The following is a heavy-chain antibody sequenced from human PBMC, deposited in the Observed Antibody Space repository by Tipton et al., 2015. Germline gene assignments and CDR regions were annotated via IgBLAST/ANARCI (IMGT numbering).Heavy chain of an antibody. Sequence: TLSLTCTVSGGSFSDYYWSWIRQSPGEGLEWIGYIYYSGSTNYNPSLRSRVAMSMDTSKNQFSLKLSSVTPEDTAVYYCARGPPGGAFDIWGQGTMVTVSS. J-gene: IGHJ3*02. CDR3: ARGPPGGAFDI. D-gene: IGHD3-10*01. CDR2: IYYSGST. CDR1: GGSFSDYY. V-gene: IGHV4-59*12.